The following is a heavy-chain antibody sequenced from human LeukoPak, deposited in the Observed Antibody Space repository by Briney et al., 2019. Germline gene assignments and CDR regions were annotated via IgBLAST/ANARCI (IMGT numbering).Heavy chain of an antibody. CDR2: VKSKTDGGTT. D-gene: IGHD3-10*01. CDR1: GFTFSNAW. J-gene: IGHJ5*02. V-gene: IGHV3-15*01. Sequence: PGGSLRLSCAASGFTFSNAWMSWVRQAPGKGLEWVGRVKSKTDGGTTDYAAPVKGRFTISRDDSKNTLYLQMNSLKTEDTAVYYCTTDDTTSLYYGSGSYDAWGQGTLVTVSS. CDR3: TTDDTTSLYYGSGSYDA.